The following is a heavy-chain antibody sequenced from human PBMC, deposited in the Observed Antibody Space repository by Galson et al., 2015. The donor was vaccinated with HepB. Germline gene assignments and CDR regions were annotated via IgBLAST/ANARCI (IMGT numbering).Heavy chain of an antibody. CDR3: ARARIAVAGFDY. J-gene: IGHJ4*02. Sequence: SLRLSCAASGFTFSTYWMHWVRQAPGKGLVWVSRINSDGSSATYADSVKGRFTISRDNAKNTLYLHMNSLRAEDTAVYYRARARIAVAGFDYWGQGTLVTVSS. V-gene: IGHV3-74*01. CDR2: INSDGSSA. D-gene: IGHD6-19*01. CDR1: GFTFSTYW.